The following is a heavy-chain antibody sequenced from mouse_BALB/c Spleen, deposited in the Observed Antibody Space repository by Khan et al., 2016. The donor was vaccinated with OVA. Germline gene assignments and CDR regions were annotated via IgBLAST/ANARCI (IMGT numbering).Heavy chain of an antibody. CDR2: ISTYHGNT. CDR3: ASGFEDFYVMNY. Sequence: QVQLQQSGPELVRPGASVKISCKGSGYTFSDYAMHWVKQSHAKSLEWIGVISTYHGNTNYNQKFKGKATMTVDKSSSTAYMELARLTSEDSAIYYCASGFEDFYVMNYWGQGTSVTVSS. J-gene: IGHJ4*01. V-gene: IGHV1S137*01. CDR1: GYTFSDYA.